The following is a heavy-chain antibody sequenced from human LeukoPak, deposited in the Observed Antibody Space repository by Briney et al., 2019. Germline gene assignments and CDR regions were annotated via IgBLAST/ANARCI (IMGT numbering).Heavy chain of an antibody. V-gene: IGHV1-18*01. CDR2: ISAYNGNT. Sequence: ASVKVSCKASGYTFTSYGISWVRQAPGQGLEWMGWISAYNGNTNYAQKLQGRVTMTTDTSTSTAYMELRSLRSDDTAVYYCARDLSPCGSCSGGSYDYWGQGTLVTVPS. D-gene: IGHD2-15*01. CDR1: GYTFTSYG. CDR3: ARDLSPCGSCSGGSYDY. J-gene: IGHJ4*02.